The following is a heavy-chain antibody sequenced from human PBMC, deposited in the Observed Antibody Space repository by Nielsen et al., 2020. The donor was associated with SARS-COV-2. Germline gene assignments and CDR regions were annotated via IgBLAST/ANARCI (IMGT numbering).Heavy chain of an antibody. V-gene: IGHV4-31*03. CDR3: AGIEYEGYYYYYYYMDV. D-gene: IGHD6-6*01. CDR2: IYYSGST. J-gene: IGHJ6*03. Sequence: LRLSCTVSGGSISSGGYYWSWIRQHPGKGLEWIGYIYYSGSTYYNPSLKSRVTISVDTSKNQFSLKLSSVTAADTAVYYCAGIEYEGYYYYYYYMDVWGKGTTVTVS. CDR1: GGSISSGGYY.